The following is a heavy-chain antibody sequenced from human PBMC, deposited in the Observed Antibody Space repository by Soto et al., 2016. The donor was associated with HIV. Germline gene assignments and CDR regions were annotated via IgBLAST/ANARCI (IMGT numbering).Heavy chain of an antibody. CDR3: ARMRSAYPGYVDY. CDR1: GGSFSGFY. Sequence: QVQLQQWGAGLLKPSETLSLTCAVYGGSFSGFYWTWIRQPPGKGLEWIGEINHSGSTKYNSSLKSRVTISMDTSKNQFSLKLASVTAADTAVYYCARMRSAYPGYVDYVGPGNPGPPSP. CDR2: INHSGST. V-gene: IGHV4-34*02. D-gene: IGHD2-15*01. J-gene: IGHJ4*02.